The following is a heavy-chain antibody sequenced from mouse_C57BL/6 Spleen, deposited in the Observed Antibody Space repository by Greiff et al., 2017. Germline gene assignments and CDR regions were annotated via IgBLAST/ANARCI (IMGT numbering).Heavy chain of an antibody. CDR2: IDPSDSYT. CDR3: ARKANGYWYFDV. Sequence: VQLQQPGAELVMPGASVKLSCKASGYTFTSYWMHWVKQRPGQGLEWIGEIDPSDSYTNYNQKFKGKSTLTVDKSSSTAYMQLSSLTSEDSAVYYCARKANGYWYFDVWGTGTTVTVSS. V-gene: IGHV1-69*01. J-gene: IGHJ1*03. D-gene: IGHD1-1*02. CDR1: GYTFTSYW.